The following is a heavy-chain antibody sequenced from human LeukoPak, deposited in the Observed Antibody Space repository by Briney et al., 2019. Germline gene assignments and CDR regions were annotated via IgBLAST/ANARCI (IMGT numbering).Heavy chain of an antibody. V-gene: IGHV4-59*08. D-gene: IGHD1-26*01. CDR1: GGSISSYY. J-gene: IGHJ4*02. CDR3: ARLGSGSDIDY. Sequence: SETLSLTCTVSGGSISSYYWSWIRQPPGKGLEWIGYIYYSGSTNYNPSLKSRVTISVDASKNQFSLKLSSVTAADTAVYYCARLGSGSDIDYWGQGTLVTVSS. CDR2: IYYSGST.